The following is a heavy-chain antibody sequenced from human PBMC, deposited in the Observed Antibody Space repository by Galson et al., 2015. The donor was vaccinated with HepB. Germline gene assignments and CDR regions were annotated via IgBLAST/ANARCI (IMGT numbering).Heavy chain of an antibody. CDR2: IKQDGSEK. CDR3: ARDYYDSSPDY. Sequence: SLRLSCAASGITFSSYWMSWVRQAPGKGLEWVANIKQDGSEKYYVDSVKGRFTISRDNAKNSLYLQMNSLRAEDTAVYYCARDYYDSSPDYWGQGTLVTVSS. CDR1: GITFSSYW. J-gene: IGHJ4*02. D-gene: IGHD3-22*01. V-gene: IGHV3-7*01.